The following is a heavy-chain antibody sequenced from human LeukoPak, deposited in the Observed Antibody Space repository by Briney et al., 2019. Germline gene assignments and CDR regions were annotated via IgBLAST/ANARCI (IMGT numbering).Heavy chain of an antibody. Sequence: GGSLRLSCAASGFSSSDYWMHWVRHALGKGLVWVSRMNSDGTTTNYADSVKGRFTISRDNAKNTLYLQMNSLRAEDTAVYYCARGRGPYGWFDPWGQGTLVTVSS. V-gene: IGHV3-74*01. CDR3: ARGRGPYGWFDP. D-gene: IGHD3-10*01. J-gene: IGHJ5*02. CDR2: MNSDGTTT. CDR1: GFSSSDYW.